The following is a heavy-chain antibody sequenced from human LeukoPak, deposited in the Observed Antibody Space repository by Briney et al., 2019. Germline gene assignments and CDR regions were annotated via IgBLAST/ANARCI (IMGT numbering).Heavy chain of an antibody. CDR2: ISGSGDST. CDR1: GFTFSRHG. J-gene: IGHJ4*02. CDR3: AKTRPLDSSSWSHGDY. Sequence: RPGGSLRLSCAPSGFTFSRHGMHWVRQAPGKGLEWVSAISGSGDSTYYGDSVKGRFTISRDNSKNTLYLQMNSLRAEDTAVYYCAKTRPLDSSSWSHGDYWGQGTLVTVSS. V-gene: IGHV3-23*01. D-gene: IGHD6-13*01.